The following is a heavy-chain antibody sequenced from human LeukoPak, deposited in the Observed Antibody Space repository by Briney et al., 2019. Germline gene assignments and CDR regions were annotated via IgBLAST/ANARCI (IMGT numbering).Heavy chain of an antibody. CDR1: GASISNYY. CDR2: IYSTGRP. D-gene: IGHD2-2*01. V-gene: IGHV4-59*01. Sequence: SETLSLTCTGSGASISNYYWIWIRQRPGKGLKWIGYIYSTGRPNYTPSLKSRVTISLATSKNQSSLKLSSVTAADTAVYYCARGADCSSTSCYGHWFDPWGQGTLVTVSS. J-gene: IGHJ5*02. CDR3: ARGADCSSTSCYGHWFDP.